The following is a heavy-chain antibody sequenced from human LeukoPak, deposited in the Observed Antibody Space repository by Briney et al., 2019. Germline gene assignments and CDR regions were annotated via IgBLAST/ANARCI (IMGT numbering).Heavy chain of an antibody. CDR3: ATGKHYYDSSGYYFYYFDY. CDR2: IYSGGST. J-gene: IGHJ4*02. V-gene: IGHV3-66*01. CDR1: GFTFSSYS. D-gene: IGHD3-22*01. Sequence: GGSLRLSCAASGFTFSSYSMNWVRQAPGKGLEWVSFIYSGGSTYYADSVKGRFTISRDNAKNSLYLQMNSLRADDTAVYYCATGKHYYDSSGYYFYYFDYWGQGTLVTVSS.